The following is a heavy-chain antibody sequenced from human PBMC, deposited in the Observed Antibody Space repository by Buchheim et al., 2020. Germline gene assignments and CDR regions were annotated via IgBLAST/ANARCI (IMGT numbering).Heavy chain of an antibody. CDR2: IRGDGGNT. V-gene: IGHV3-23*01. Sequence: EVQLLESGGNLVQPGGSLRLSCAASGFMFSNYAMTWVRQAPGKGLEWVSAIRGDGGNTYYADSVKGRFTISRDNSQNTLYLQIGSLRAEDTGIYYCAKSEYSDLYYSYYLDVWGKGTT. J-gene: IGHJ6*03. CDR3: AKSEYSDLYYSYYLDV. CDR1: GFMFSNYA. D-gene: IGHD5-12*01.